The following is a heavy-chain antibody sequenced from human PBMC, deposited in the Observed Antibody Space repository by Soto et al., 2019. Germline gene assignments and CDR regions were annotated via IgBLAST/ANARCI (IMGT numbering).Heavy chain of an antibody. Sequence: GGSVRLSCAASGFTFSSYSMNGVRQAPGKGLEWVSSISSSSSYIYYADSVKGRFTISRDNAKNSLYLQMNSLRAEDTAVYYCARPLWGTVVPKNSFDIWDKGTMVTV. CDR2: ISSSSSYI. D-gene: IGHD2-15*01. V-gene: IGHV3-21*01. CDR1: GFTFSSYS. CDR3: ARPLWGTVVPKNSFDI. J-gene: IGHJ3*02.